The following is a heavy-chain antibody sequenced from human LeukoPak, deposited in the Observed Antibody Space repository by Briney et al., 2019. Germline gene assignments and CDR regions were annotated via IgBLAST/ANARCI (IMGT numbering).Heavy chain of an antibody. Sequence: PSGTLSLTCAVSGGSISSSNWWSWVRQPPGKGLEWIGEIYHSGSTNYNPSLKSRVTISVDKSKNQFSLKLSSVTAADTAVYYCASVEIVVRDNWFDPWGQGTLVTVSS. CDR2: IYHSGST. V-gene: IGHV4-4*02. CDR3: ASVEIVVRDNWFDP. CDR1: GGSISSSNW. D-gene: IGHD2-2*01. J-gene: IGHJ5*02.